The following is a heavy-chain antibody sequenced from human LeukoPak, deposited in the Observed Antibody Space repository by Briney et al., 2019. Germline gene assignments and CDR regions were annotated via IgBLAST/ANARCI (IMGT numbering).Heavy chain of an antibody. V-gene: IGHV4-39*01. CDR3: AKARARYSRSSGLYAFDV. J-gene: IGHJ3*01. D-gene: IGHD3-22*01. Sequence: SETLSLTCTVSGDSVSSTGYYWGWIRQPPGKGLEWIGTIYYSGSTYYNPSLKSRVTMSEDTSRNQFSLRLSSVNAADTAVYYCAKARARYSRSSGLYAFDVWGQGTMVTVSS. CDR2: IYYSGST. CDR1: GDSVSSTGYY.